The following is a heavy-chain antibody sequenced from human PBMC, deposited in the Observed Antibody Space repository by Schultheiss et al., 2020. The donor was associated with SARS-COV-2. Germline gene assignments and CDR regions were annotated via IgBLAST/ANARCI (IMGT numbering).Heavy chain of an antibody. D-gene: IGHD3-22*01. CDR2: IYYSGST. CDR1: GGSISSYY. J-gene: IGHJ4*02. Sequence: ETLSLTCTVSGGSISSYYWSWIRQPPGKGLEWIGYIYYSGSTNYNPSLKSRVTISVDTSKNQFSLKLSSVTAADTAVYYCARVPSIVVVITTPLGGFDYWGQGTLVTVSS. V-gene: IGHV4-59*08. CDR3: ARVPSIVVVITTPLGGFDY.